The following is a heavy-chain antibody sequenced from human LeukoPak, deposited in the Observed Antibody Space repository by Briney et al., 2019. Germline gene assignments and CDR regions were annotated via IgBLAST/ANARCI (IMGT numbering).Heavy chain of an antibody. J-gene: IGHJ3*02. V-gene: IGHV3-7*01. CDR3: ARDGERGYYYDSSASDAFDI. Sequence: GGSLRLSCAASGFTFSSYWMSWVRQAPGKGLEWVANIKQDGSEKYYVDSVKGRFTISRDNAKNSLYLQMNSLRAEDTAVYYCARDGERGYYYDSSASDAFDIWGQGTMVTVSS. CDR2: IKQDGSEK. CDR1: GFTFSSYW. D-gene: IGHD3-22*01.